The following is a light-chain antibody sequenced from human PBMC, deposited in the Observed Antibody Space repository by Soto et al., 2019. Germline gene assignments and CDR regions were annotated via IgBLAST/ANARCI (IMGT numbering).Light chain of an antibody. V-gene: IGKV3-20*01. CDR1: QSVSSSY. CDR2: GAS. CDR3: QQYGSSPYT. J-gene: IGKJ2*01. Sequence: EIVLTQSPGTLSLSPGERATLSCRASQSVSSSYLAWYQQKPGQAPRLLIYGASGRATGIPDKFSGSGSGTDFTLTISRLEPEDFAVYNCQQYGSSPYTFGQRTKLEIK.